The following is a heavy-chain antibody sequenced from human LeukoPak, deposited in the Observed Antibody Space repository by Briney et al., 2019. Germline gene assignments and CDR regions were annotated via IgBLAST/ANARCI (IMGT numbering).Heavy chain of an antibody. J-gene: IGHJ4*02. Sequence: SETLSLTCSVSGGSITSSSYYWSWIRQPAGKGLEWIGRIYTSGSTNYNPSLKSRVTISVDTSKNQFSLKLSSVTAADTAVYYCARSYSSSWYYFDYWGQGTLVTVSS. CDR3: ARSYSSSWYYFDY. CDR2: IYTSGST. CDR1: GGSITSSSYY. D-gene: IGHD6-13*01. V-gene: IGHV4-61*02.